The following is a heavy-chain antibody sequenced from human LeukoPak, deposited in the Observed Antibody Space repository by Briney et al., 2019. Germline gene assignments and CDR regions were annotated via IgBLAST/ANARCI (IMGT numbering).Heavy chain of an antibody. CDR2: ISGSGGST. Sequence: GGSLRLSCAASGFTFSSYAMSWVRQAPGKGLEWVSAISGSGGSTYYADSVKGRFTISRDNSKNTLYLQMNSLRAEDTAVYYCAKSGGFVAAAHELYNWFDPWGQGTLVTVSS. CDR3: AKSGGFVAAAHELYNWFDP. J-gene: IGHJ5*02. D-gene: IGHD6-13*01. CDR1: GFTFSSYA. V-gene: IGHV3-23*01.